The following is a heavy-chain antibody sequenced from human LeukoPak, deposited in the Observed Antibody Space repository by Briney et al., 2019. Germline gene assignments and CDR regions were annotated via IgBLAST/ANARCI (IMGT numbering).Heavy chain of an antibody. J-gene: IGHJ4*02. CDR1: GYTFTGYY. Sequence: GASVKVSCKASGYTFTGYYMHWVRQAPGQGLEWMGWINPNSGGTNYAQKFQGRVTMTRDTSISTAYMELSRLRSDDTAVYYCARVPVLLWFGESYYFDYWGQGTLVTVSS. D-gene: IGHD3-10*01. CDR3: ARVPVLLWFGESYYFDY. V-gene: IGHV1-2*02. CDR2: INPNSGGT.